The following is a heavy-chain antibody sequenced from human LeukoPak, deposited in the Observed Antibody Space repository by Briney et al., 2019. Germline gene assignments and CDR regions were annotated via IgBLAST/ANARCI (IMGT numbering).Heavy chain of an antibody. CDR1: VGSISSGRYY. CDR2: IYTSGST. V-gene: IGHV4-61*02. CDR3: AREAKWLAPNDAFDI. J-gene: IGHJ3*02. D-gene: IGHD6-19*01. Sequence: SETLSLTCTVSVGSISSGRYYWSWIRQPAGKGREWIGCIYTSGSTNYNPSLKRRVTISVDTSKNQFSLKLSSVTAADTAVYYCAREAKWLAPNDAFDIWGQGTMVTVSS.